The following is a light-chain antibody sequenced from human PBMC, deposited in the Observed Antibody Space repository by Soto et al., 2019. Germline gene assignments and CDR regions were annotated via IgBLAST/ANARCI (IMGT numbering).Light chain of an antibody. CDR3: LLSYSGGRYVV. Sequence: QAVVTQETSLTVSPGGTVTLTCGSSTGPVTSSHYPYWFQQRPGQAPRTLIYDTSNKHSWTPARFSGSLLGGKGALTLSGAQPEDEADYYCLLSYSGGRYVVFGGGTQLTVL. J-gene: IGLJ2*01. CDR1: TGPVTSSHY. CDR2: DTS. V-gene: IGLV7-46*01.